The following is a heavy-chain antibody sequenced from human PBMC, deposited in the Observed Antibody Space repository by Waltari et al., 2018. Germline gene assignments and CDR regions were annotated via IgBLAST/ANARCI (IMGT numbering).Heavy chain of an antibody. V-gene: IGHV4-61*02. CDR2: IYTSGST. J-gene: IGHJ4*02. Sequence: QVQLQESGPGLVKPSQTLSLTCTGSGGSISSGSYYWSWIRQPAGKGLEWIGRIYTSGSTNYNPSLKSRVTMSVDTSKNQFSLKLSSVTAADTAVYYCAKHDYGDYNFAYWGQGTLVTVSS. D-gene: IGHD4-17*01. CDR3: AKHDYGDYNFAY. CDR1: GGSISSGSYY.